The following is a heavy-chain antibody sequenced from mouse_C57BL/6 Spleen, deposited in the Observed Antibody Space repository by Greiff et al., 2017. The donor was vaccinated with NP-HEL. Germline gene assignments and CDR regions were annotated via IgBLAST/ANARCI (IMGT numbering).Heavy chain of an antibody. CDR3: ARGITTVVSPGDYFDY. D-gene: IGHD1-1*01. J-gene: IGHJ2*01. CDR1: GFTFSDYG. V-gene: IGHV5-17*01. Sequence: EVKLMESGGGLVKPGGSLKLSCAASGFTFSDYGMHWVRQAPEKGLEWVAYISSGSSTIYYADTVKGRFTISRDNAKNTLFLQMTSLRSEDTAMYYCARGITTVVSPGDYFDYWGQGTTLTVSS. CDR2: ISSGSSTI.